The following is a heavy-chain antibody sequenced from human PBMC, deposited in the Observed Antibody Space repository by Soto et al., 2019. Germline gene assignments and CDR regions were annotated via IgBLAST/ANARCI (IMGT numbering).Heavy chain of an antibody. CDR2: IHYSGST. V-gene: IGHV4-59*01. CDR3: ARVDYSNLGYFDH. D-gene: IGHD4-4*01. CDR1: GGSISSYY. J-gene: IGHJ4*02. Sequence: SETLSLTCTVSGGSISSYYWSWIRQPPGKGLQWIGYIHYSGSTNYSPSLKSRLTISVDTSKNQFSLKLSSVTAADTAVYYCARVDYSNLGYFDHWGQGALVTVSS.